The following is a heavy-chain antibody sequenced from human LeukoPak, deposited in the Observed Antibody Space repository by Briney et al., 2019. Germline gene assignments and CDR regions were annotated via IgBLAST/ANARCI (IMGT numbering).Heavy chain of an antibody. CDR2: ISGSGGST. CDR3: AKEWGFIVGATALDY. D-gene: IGHD1-26*01. J-gene: IGHJ4*02. V-gene: IGHV3-23*01. CDR1: GFTFSSYA. Sequence: GGSLRLSCAASGFTFSSYAMSWVRQAPGKGLEWVSAISGSGGSTYYAGSVKGRFTISRDNSKNTLYLQMNSLRAEDTAVYYCAKEWGFIVGATALDYWGQGTLVTVSS.